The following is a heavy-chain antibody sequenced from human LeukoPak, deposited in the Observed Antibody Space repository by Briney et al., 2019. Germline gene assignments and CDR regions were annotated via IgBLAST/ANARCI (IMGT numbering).Heavy chain of an antibody. CDR2: IYYSGST. D-gene: IGHD6-13*01. Sequence: PSETLSLTCTVSGGSISSSSYYWGWIRQPPGKGLEWIGSIYYSGSTYYNPSLKSRVTISVDTSKNQFSLKLSSVTAADTAVYYCARVTSSSSPRGYYYYMDVWGKGTTVTVSS. V-gene: IGHV4-39*07. CDR3: ARVTSSSSPRGYYYYMDV. J-gene: IGHJ6*03. CDR1: GGSISSSSYY.